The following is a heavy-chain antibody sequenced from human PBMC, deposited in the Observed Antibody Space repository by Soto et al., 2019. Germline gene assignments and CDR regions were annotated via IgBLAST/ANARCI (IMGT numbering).Heavy chain of an antibody. CDR2: ISSRSTFI. V-gene: IGHV3-21*06. CDR3: AREQPLSMIVVVGVGDF. CDR1: GFTLINEN. Sequence: GVSLRLSCTVLGFTLINENRNWVRQDTGKGLEWVSSISSRSTFINYADSVKGRFTISRDNDKGLVYHQMNSLRAEDTAVYYCAREQPLSMIVVVGVGDFWGQGTLVTVSS. J-gene: IGHJ4*02. D-gene: IGHD3-22*01.